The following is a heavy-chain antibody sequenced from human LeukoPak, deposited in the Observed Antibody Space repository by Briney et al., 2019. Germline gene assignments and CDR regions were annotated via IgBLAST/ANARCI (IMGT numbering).Heavy chain of an antibody. Sequence: ASVKVSCKASEYTFTGYYMHWVRQAPEQGLEWMGRINPNSGGTNYAQKFQGRVTMTRDTSISTAYMELSRLRSDDTAVYYCARVREGGAIDYWGQGTLVTVSS. CDR3: ARVREGGAIDY. CDR1: EYTFTGYY. V-gene: IGHV1-2*06. D-gene: IGHD1-26*01. CDR2: INPNSGGT. J-gene: IGHJ4*02.